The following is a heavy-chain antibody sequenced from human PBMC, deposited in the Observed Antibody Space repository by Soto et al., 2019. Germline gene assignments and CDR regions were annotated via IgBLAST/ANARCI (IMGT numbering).Heavy chain of an antibody. D-gene: IGHD6-19*01. CDR2: INAGNGNT. Sequence: GASVKVSCKASGYTFTSYAMHWVRQAPGQRLEWMGWINAGNGNTKYSQKFQGRVTITRDTSASTAYMELSSLRSEDTAVYYCARSIWQWLVKFDYWGQGTLVNVSS. CDR3: ARSIWQWLVKFDY. V-gene: IGHV1-3*01. J-gene: IGHJ4*02. CDR1: GYTFTSYA.